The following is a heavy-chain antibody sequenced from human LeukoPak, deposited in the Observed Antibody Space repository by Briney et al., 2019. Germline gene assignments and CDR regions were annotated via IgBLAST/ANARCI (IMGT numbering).Heavy chain of an antibody. CDR2: LHVSGNT. CDR1: GGSLQSNH. J-gene: IGHJ4*02. V-gene: IGHV4-4*07. CDR3: ASDPLRSSSDS. D-gene: IGHD6-6*01. Sequence: SETLSLTCTVSGGSLQSNHWAWIRQPAGKGLEWIGRLHVSGNTNCNPSLKSRVTISVDTSKNQFSLKMTSATAADTAVYFCASDPLRSSSDSWGQGILVTVSS.